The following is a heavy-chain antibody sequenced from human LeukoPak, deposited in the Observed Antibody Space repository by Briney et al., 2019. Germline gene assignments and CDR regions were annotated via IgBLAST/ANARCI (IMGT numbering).Heavy chain of an antibody. CDR3: ARGNPPGIAAAGAFDY. CDR2: IYYSGST. V-gene: IGHV4-31*03. CDR1: GGSIGSGGYY. D-gene: IGHD6-13*01. Sequence: PSETLSLTCTVSGGSIGSGGYYWSWIRQHPGKGLEWIGYIYYSGSTYYNPSLKSRVTISVDTSKNQFSLKLSSVTAADTAVYYCARGNPPGIAAAGAFDYWGQGTLVTVSS. J-gene: IGHJ4*02.